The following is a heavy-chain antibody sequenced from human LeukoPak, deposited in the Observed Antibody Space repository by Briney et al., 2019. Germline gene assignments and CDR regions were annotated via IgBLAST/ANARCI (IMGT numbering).Heavy chain of an antibody. D-gene: IGHD3-10*01. J-gene: IGHJ6*02. CDR2: IVVGSGNT. V-gene: IGHV1-58*02. Sequence: ASVKVSCKASGFTFTTSTIQWVRQARGQRLERMGWIVVGSGNTIYAQNFQERLTIIRDKSTGTAYMELSSLRSDDTAVYYCVATKDFYGSGSPEDYYYYGMDVWGQGTAVIVSS. CDR3: VATKDFYGSGSPEDYYYYGMDV. CDR1: GFTFTTST.